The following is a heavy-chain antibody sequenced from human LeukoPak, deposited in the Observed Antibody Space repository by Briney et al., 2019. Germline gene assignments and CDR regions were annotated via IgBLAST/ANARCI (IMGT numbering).Heavy chain of an antibody. CDR2: ISGSGGST. CDR1: GFTFSSYA. V-gene: IGHV3-23*01. Sequence: TGGSLRLSCAASGFTFSSYAMSWVRQAPGKGLEWVSAISGSGGSTYYADSVKGRFTISRDNSKNTLYLQMNSLRAEDTAVYYCAKKSPFARYSSGWPFDYWGQGTLVTVSS. CDR3: AKKSPFARYSSGWPFDY. J-gene: IGHJ4*02. D-gene: IGHD6-19*01.